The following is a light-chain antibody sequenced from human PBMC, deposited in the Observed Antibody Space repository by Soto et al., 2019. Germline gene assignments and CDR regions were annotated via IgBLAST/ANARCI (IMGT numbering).Light chain of an antibody. J-gene: IGKJ4*01. V-gene: IGKV1-33*01. CDR2: DAS. CDR1: QDISNY. CDR3: QQYDNLPLT. Sequence: DIQMTQSPSSLSASVGDRVTITCQASQDISNYLNWYQQKPGKAPKLLIYDASNLETGVPSRFSVSGPGTDFTFTISSLQPEDIATYYFQQYDNLPLTFGGGTKVEIK.